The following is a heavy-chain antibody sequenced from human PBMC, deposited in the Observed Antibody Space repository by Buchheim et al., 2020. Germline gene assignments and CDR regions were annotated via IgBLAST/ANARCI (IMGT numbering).Heavy chain of an antibody. D-gene: IGHD3-10*01. CDR3: ARGLSHYYGSGSPPYYYGMDV. Sequence: QVQLVQSGAEVKKPGASVKVSCKASGYTFTGYYMHWVRQAPGQGLEWMGWINPNSGGTNYAQKFQGRVTITADESTSTAYMELSSLRSEDTAVYYCARGLSHYYGSGSPPYYYGMDVWGQGTT. J-gene: IGHJ6*02. CDR2: INPNSGGT. V-gene: IGHV1-2*02. CDR1: GYTFTGYY.